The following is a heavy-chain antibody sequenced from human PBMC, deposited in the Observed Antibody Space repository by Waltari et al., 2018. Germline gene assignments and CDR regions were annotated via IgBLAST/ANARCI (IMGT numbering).Heavy chain of an antibody. Sequence: EVQLLESGGGLVQPGGSLRLSCAASGFTFSSYTMSWVRQAPGMGLEWVSSISCSGSTTYYADSVKGRFTISRDNSVNTLYLQMNSLRAEDTAVYYCARLTASWGQGTLVTVSS. J-gene: IGHJ5*02. V-gene: IGHV3-23*01. CDR3: ARLTAS. CDR1: GFTFSSYT. D-gene: IGHD2-21*02. CDR2: ISCSGSTT.